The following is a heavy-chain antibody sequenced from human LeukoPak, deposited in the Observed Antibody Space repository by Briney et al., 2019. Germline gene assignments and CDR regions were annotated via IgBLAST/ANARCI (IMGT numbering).Heavy chain of an antibody. CDR3: ARGINYDFWSGYYFDY. Sequence: VKVSCKASGYTFTGYYMHWVRQAPGQGLERMGWINPNSGGTNYAQKFQGRVTVARDTSISTAYMELSRLRSDDTAVYYCARGINYDFWSGYYFDYWGQGTLVTVSS. D-gene: IGHD3-3*01. V-gene: IGHV1-2*02. CDR2: INPNSGGT. J-gene: IGHJ4*02. CDR1: GYTFTGYY.